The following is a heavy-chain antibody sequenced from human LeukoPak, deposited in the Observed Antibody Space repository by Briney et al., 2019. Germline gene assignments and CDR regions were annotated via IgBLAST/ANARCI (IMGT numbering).Heavy chain of an antibody. CDR2: IYYSGST. CDR1: GGSISSYY. J-gene: IGHJ4*02. D-gene: IGHD6-13*01. Sequence: SETLSLTCTVSGGSISSYYWSWIRQPPGKGLEWIGYIYYSGSTNYNPSLKSRVTISVDTSKNQFSLKLSSVTAADTAVYYCARATTAAAGPIHFDYWGQGTLVTVSS. V-gene: IGHV4-59*08. CDR3: ARATTAAAGPIHFDY.